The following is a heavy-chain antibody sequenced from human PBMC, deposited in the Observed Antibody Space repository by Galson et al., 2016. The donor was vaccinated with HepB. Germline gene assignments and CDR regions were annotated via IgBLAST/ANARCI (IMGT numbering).Heavy chain of an antibody. D-gene: IGHD3-16*01. Sequence: SLRLSCAASGFSVSSNYMSWVRQAPGKGLQWVLVIFSGGTTYYADSVKGRFTISRDNSKNTVYLQMNSLRAEGTAVYYCARDLGARNGMNVWGQGTTVTVSS. V-gene: IGHV3-53*01. J-gene: IGHJ6*02. CDR3: ARDLGARNGMNV. CDR1: GFSVSSNY. CDR2: IFSGGTT.